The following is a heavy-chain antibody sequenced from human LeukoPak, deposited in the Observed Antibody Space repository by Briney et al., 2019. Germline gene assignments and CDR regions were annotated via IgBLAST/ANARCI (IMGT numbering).Heavy chain of an antibody. D-gene: IGHD2-15*01. CDR3: AGGAGWLSDY. CDR2: IKEDGSEE. J-gene: IGHJ4*02. V-gene: IGHV3-7*03. CDR1: GFTFSPYW. Sequence: PGGSLGLSCAASGFTFSPYWMNWFRQAPGKGLEWVALIKEDGSEELYDGSVEGRFTISRDSGKNSLYLQMNSLRAEDTAVYYCAGGAGWLSDYWGQGTLVTVSS.